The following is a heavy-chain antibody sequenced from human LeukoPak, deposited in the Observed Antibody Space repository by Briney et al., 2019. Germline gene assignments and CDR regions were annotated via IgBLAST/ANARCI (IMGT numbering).Heavy chain of an antibody. D-gene: IGHD2-8*01. CDR3: ARGLMSYYYYGMDV. J-gene: IGHJ6*02. CDR1: GYTFTSYD. Sequence: ASVKVSCKASGYTFTSYDINWVRQATGQGLEWMGWMNPNGGNTGYAQKFQGRVTMTRNTSISTAYMELSSLRSEDTAVYYCARGLMSYYYYGMDVWGQGTTVTVSS. CDR2: MNPNGGNT. V-gene: IGHV1-8*01.